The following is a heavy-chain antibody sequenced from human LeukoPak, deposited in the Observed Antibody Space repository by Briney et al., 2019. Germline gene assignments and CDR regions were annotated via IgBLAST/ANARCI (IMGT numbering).Heavy chain of an antibody. CDR1: GGSISSYY. CDR2: IYYSGYT. V-gene: IGHV4-59*01. CDR3: ARVANYYDSSGYYYTSFDY. J-gene: IGHJ4*02. Sequence: SETLSLTCTVSGGSISSYYWSWIRQPAGKGLEWIGYIYYSGYTNYNPSLKSRVTISVDTSKNQFSLKLSSVTAADTAVYYCARVANYYDSSGYYYTSFDYWGQGTLVTVSS. D-gene: IGHD3-22*01.